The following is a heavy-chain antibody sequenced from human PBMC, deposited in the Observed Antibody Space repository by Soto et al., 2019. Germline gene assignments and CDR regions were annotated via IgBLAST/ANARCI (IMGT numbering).Heavy chain of an antibody. CDR2: ISSSSSTI. Sequence: EVQLVDSGGGLVQPGGSLRLSCAASGFTFSSYSMNWVRQAPGKGLEWVSYISSSSSTIYYSDSVKGRFTISRDNAKNSLYLQMNSLRAEDTAVYYCARVGYCSGGSCFPGRRLAFDIWGQGTMVTVSS. J-gene: IGHJ3*02. CDR3: ARVGYCSGGSCFPGRRLAFDI. D-gene: IGHD2-15*01. V-gene: IGHV3-48*01. CDR1: GFTFSSYS.